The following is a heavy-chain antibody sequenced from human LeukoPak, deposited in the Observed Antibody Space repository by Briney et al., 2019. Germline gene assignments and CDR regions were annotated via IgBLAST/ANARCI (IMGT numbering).Heavy chain of an antibody. V-gene: IGHV4-39*01. CDR1: GASLRRNNYY. CDR3: VCGSGYFFDY. CDR2: IYSSVST. Sequence: PSETLSLTCTLSGASLRRNNYYWGWIRQPPGKGLEWIGTIYSSVSTYYNPSLKSRVTISVDTSKNQFSLKLTSVTAADTAVFYCVCGSGYFFDYWGQGTLVTVSS. J-gene: IGHJ4*02. D-gene: IGHD1-14*01.